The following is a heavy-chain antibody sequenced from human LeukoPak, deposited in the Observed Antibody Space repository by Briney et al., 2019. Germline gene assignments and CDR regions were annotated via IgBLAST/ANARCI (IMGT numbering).Heavy chain of an antibody. J-gene: IGHJ4*02. D-gene: IGHD3-16*02. CDR2: IYYSGST. Sequence: SETLSLTCTVSGGSISSYYWSWIRQPPGKGLEWIGYIYYSGSTNYSPSLKSRATISVDTSKNQFSLKLSSVTAADTAVYYCAREQAVYDYVWGSYRYFNYWGQGTLVTVSS. CDR3: AREQAVYDYVWGSYRYFNY. CDR1: GGSISSYY. V-gene: IGHV4-59*01.